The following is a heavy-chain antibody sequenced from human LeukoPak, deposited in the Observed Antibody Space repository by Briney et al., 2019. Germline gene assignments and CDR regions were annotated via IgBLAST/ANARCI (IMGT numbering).Heavy chain of an antibody. CDR3: ARIWYDYVWGSYRSDDAFDI. J-gene: IGHJ3*02. V-gene: IGHV4-59*01. CDR2: ST. Sequence: STNYNPSIKTRFTISVDTSKNQFSLKLSSVTAADTAVYYCARIWYDYVWGSYRSDDAFDIWGQGTMVTVSS. D-gene: IGHD3-16*02.